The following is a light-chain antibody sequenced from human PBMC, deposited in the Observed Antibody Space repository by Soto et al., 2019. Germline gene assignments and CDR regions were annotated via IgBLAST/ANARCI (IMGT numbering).Light chain of an antibody. CDR1: QSVGSK. CDR2: GTS. J-gene: IGKJ4*01. Sequence: EIVLTQSPATLSVSPGERATLSCRASQSVGSKLGWYQQKPGQAPRLLIYGTSTRAIGVPARFSGSGSGTEFTLTISSLQSEDFAMYYCKQYNNWAPFNFGGGTKVEIK. CDR3: KQYNNWAPFN. V-gene: IGKV3-15*01.